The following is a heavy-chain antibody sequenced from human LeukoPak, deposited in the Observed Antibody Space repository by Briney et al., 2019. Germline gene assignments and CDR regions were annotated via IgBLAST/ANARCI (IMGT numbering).Heavy chain of an antibody. CDR1: GGSFSGYY. Sequence: SETLSPTCAVYGGSFSGYYWTWIRQPPGKGLEWIGEINHGGSANYNPSLKSRVTMSVDTSKNQFSLRLSSVTAADTAVYYCARGTYSSGWLPDYWGQGTLVTVSS. CDR2: INHGGSA. V-gene: IGHV4-34*01. CDR3: ARGTYSSGWLPDY. J-gene: IGHJ4*02. D-gene: IGHD6-19*01.